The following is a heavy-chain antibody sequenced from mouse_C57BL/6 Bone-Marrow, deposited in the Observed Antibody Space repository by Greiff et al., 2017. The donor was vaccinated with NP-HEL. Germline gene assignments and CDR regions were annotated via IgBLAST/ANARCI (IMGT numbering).Heavy chain of an antibody. CDR2: IYPRAGST. CDR1: GYTFTDHT. CDR3: ARWDYGPFYFDY. Sequence: VQLQQSDAELVKPGASVKISCKVSGYTFTDHTIHWMKQRPEQGLEWIGYIYPRAGSTKYNEKFKGKATLTADKSSSTAYMQLNSLTSDDSAVYFCARWDYGPFYFDYWGQGTTLTVSS. D-gene: IGHD1-2*01. J-gene: IGHJ2*01. V-gene: IGHV1-78*01.